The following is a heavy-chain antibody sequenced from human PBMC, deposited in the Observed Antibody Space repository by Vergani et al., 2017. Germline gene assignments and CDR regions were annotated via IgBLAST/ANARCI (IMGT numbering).Heavy chain of an antibody. CDR1: GGSISSSSYY. V-gene: IGHV4-39*07. J-gene: IGHJ4*02. CDR2: IYYSGST. D-gene: IGHD3-3*01. Sequence: QLQLQESGPGLVKPSETLSLTCTVSGGSISSSSYYWGWIRQPPGKGLEWIGSIYYSGSTYYNPSLKSRVTISVDTSKNQFSLKLSSVTAADTAVYYCARGGITICGVVMHFDYWGQGTLVTVSS. CDR3: ARGGITICGVVMHFDY.